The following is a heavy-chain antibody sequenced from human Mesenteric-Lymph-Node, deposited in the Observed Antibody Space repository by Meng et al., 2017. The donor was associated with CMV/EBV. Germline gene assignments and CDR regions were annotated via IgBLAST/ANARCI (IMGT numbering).Heavy chain of an antibody. J-gene: IGHJ4*02. CDR2: ISYDASRK. Sequence: CVDSGFTVGDHEVQWVSQAQGKGLGWVAFISYDASRKHYADSVKGRFTISRDNAMNTLYLQMDSLRPEDTALYYCARDLSTCYSLDYWGQGTLVTVSS. CDR3: ARDLSTCYSLDY. D-gene: IGHD2-15*01. V-gene: IGHV3-30*04. CDR1: GFTVGDHE.